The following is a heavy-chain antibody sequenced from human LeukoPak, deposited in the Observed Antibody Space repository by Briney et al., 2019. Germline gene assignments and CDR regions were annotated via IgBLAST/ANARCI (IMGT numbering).Heavy chain of an antibody. CDR2: IIPIFGTA. V-gene: IGHV1-69*13. J-gene: IGHJ4*02. Sequence: GASVKVSCKASGGTFSSYAISWVRQAPGQGLEWMGGIIPIFGTANYAQEFQGRVTITADESTSTAYMELSSLRSEDTAVYYCASRPEDEWYFDYWGQGTLVTVSS. CDR3: ASRPEDEWYFDY. D-gene: IGHD3-3*01. CDR1: GGTFSSYA.